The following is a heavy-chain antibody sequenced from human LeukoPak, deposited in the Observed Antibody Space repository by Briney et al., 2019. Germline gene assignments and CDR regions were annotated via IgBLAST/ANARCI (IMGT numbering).Heavy chain of an antibody. CDR2: INPSGGST. CDR1: GYTFTSYY. CDR3: ARDRQQLGTGLLF. J-gene: IGHJ4*02. D-gene: IGHD6-13*01. V-gene: IGHV1-46*01. Sequence: GASVKVSCKASGYTFTSYYMHWVRQAPGQGLEWMGIINPSGGSTSYAQKFQGRVTMTRDTSTSIVYMELSSLRSEDTAVYYCARDRQQLGTGLLFWGQGTLVTVSS.